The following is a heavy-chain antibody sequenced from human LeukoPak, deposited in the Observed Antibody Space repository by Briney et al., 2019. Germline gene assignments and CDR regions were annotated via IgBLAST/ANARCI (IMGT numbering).Heavy chain of an antibody. J-gene: IGHJ4*02. D-gene: IGHD3-10*02. CDR2: IYYSGST. CDR3: ATVPLKVYFDY. V-gene: IGHV4-39*01. CDR1: GGSISSSSYY. Sequence: DPSQTLSLTCTASGGSISSSSYYWGWIRQPPGKGLEWIGSIYYSGSTYYNPSLKSRVTISVDTSKNQFSLKLSSVTAADTAVYYCATVPLKVYFDYWGQGTLVTVSS.